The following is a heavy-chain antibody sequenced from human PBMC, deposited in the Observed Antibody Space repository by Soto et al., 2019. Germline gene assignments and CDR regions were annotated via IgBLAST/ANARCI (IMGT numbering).Heavy chain of an antibody. D-gene: IGHD2-15*01. J-gene: IGHJ4*02. V-gene: IGHV3-33*01. CDR1: GFTFSSYG. CDR3: ARRYCSGGSCYIDY. Sequence: QVQLVESGGGVVQPGRSLRLSCAASGFTFSSYGMHWVRQAPGKGLEWVAVIWYDGSNKYYADSVKGRFTISRDNXXNTLYLQMNSLRAEDTAVYYCARRYCSGGSCYIDYWGQGTLVTVSS. CDR2: IWYDGSNK.